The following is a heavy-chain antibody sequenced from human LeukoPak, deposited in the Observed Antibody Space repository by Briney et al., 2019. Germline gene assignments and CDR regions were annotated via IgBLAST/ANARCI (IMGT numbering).Heavy chain of an antibody. CDR3: ARGLRVMAHDAFDI. CDR1: GYTFTGYD. D-gene: IGHD2-8*01. V-gene: IGHV1-8*01. Sequence: GASVRVSCKASGYTFTGYDINWVRQATGQGLEWMGWMNPNSGNTGYAQKFQGRVTMTRNTSISTAYMELSSLRSEDTAVYYCARGLRVMAHDAFDIWGQGTMVTVSS. CDR2: MNPNSGNT. J-gene: IGHJ3*02.